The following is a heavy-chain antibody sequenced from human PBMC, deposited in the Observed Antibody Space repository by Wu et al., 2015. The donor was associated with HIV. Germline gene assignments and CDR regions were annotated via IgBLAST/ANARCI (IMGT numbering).Heavy chain of an antibody. D-gene: IGHD2-15*01. J-gene: IGHJ3*02. CDR1: GYTFSSYY. CDR3: ARDLAGYCSGGSCSGAFDI. Sequence: QVHLVQSGAEMRKPGASVKLSCQASGYTFSSYYMHWVRQAPGQGLEWMGGIIPIFGTANYAQKFQGRVTITTDESTSTAYMELSSLRSEDTAVYYCARDLAGYCSGGSCSGAFDIWAKGQWSPSLQ. CDR2: IIPIFGTA. V-gene: IGHV1-69*01.